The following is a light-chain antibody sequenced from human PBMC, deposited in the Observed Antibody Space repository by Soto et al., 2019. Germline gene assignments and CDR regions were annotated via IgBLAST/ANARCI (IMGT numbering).Light chain of an antibody. V-gene: IGKV1-5*03. J-gene: IGKJ4*01. Sequence: DIQMTQSPSTLSASAGDRVTITCRASQSISSWLAWYQQKPGKAPKRLIHEASSLESGVPSRFSGSGSATEFNLTISSLQPDDFATYYCQQYNSYPLTFGGGTKVEIK. CDR1: QSISSW. CDR3: QQYNSYPLT. CDR2: EAS.